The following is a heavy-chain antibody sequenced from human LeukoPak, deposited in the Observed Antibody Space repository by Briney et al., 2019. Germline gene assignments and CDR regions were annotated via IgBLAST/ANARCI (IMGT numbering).Heavy chain of an antibody. Sequence: GGSLRLSCAAPGFTLSNNYMSWVRQAPGKALEWVSVIYGGGSTSYADSVKGRFTISRDNSKNTLYLQMNSLRVDDTGVYYCARDRSDGNYYMVVWGKGTTVIVSS. CDR2: IYGGGST. CDR1: GFTLSNNY. J-gene: IGHJ6*03. CDR3: ARDRSDGNYYMVV. D-gene: IGHD5-24*01. V-gene: IGHV3-53*01.